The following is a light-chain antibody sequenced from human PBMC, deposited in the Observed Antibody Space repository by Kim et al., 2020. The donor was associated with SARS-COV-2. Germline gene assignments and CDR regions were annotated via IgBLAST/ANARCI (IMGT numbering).Light chain of an antibody. J-gene: IGKJ2*01. CDR1: QNIDTW. CDR3: QQYKSMMYT. V-gene: IGKV1-5*03. CDR2: RAS. Sequence: DIQMTQSPSTLSASVGDRVTITYRASQNIDTWLAWYQQKPGKAPKVLIYRASSLQSGVPSRFSGSGSGTEFALTITSLQPDDFATYYCQQYKSMMYTFGQGTKL.